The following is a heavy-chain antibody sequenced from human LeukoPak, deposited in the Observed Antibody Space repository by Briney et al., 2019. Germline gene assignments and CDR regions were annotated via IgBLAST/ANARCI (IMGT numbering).Heavy chain of an antibody. D-gene: IGHD2-15*01. J-gene: IGHJ4*02. CDR2: ISGSGGST. CDR1: GFTFSSNA. V-gene: IGHV3-23*01. CDR3: ATRYCSGGSCYAFDY. Sequence: GGSLRLSCAASGFTFSSNAMSWVRQAPGKGLEWVSAISGSGGSTYYADSVKGRFTISRDNSKNTLYLQMNSLRAEDTAVYYCATRYCSGGSCYAFDYWGQGTLVTVSS.